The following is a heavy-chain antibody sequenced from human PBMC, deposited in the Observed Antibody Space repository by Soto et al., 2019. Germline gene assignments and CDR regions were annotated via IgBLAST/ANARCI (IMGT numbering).Heavy chain of an antibody. Sequence: SETLSLTCAVSGGSISSGGYSWSWIRQPPGKGLEWIGYIYHSGSTYYNPSLKSRVTISVDRSKNQFSLKLSSVTAADTAVHYCARARVLAAPGAFDIWGQGTMVTVSS. CDR2: IYHSGST. CDR3: ARARVLAAPGAFDI. V-gene: IGHV4-30-2*01. CDR1: GGSISSGGYS. J-gene: IGHJ3*02. D-gene: IGHD6-13*01.